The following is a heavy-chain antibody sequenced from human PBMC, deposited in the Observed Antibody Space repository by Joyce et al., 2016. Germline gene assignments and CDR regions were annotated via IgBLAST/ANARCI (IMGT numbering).Heavy chain of an antibody. V-gene: IGHV1-69*06. CDR2: ISHMVGTA. D-gene: IGHD3-10*01. Sequence: QVQLVQSGAEVKKPGSSVKVSCKASGGTFSNYAITWVRQAPGQGLEWMGGISHMVGTAYYAQNFQGRVTITADKSTSTAYMELRSLRSEDTAIYYCARDMVRTNYYHYMDVWGKGTTVTVSS. CDR3: ARDMVRTNYYHYMDV. J-gene: IGHJ6*03. CDR1: GGTFSNYA.